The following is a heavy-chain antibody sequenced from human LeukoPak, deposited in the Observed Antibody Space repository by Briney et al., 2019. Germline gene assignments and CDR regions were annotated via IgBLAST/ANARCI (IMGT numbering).Heavy chain of an antibody. D-gene: IGHD6-19*01. Sequence: TASETLSLTCTVSGGSISSYYWSWIRQPPGKGLEWIGYIYYRGSTNYNPSLKSRVTISVDTSKNQFSLKLSSATAADTALYYCAREMSREQLLALGYWGQGTLVTVSS. CDR1: GGSISSYY. CDR2: IYYRGST. CDR3: AREMSREQLLALGY. J-gene: IGHJ4*02. V-gene: IGHV4-59*01.